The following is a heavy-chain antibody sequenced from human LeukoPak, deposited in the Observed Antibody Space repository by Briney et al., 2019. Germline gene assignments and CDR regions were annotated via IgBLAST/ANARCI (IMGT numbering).Heavy chain of an antibody. J-gene: IGHJ4*02. D-gene: IGHD3-10*01. CDR1: GFTFSSYD. Sequence: PGGSLRLSCAASGFTFSSYDMHWVRQATGKGLEWVSAIGTAGDTYYPGSVKGRFTISRENAKNSLYLQMNSLRAGDTAVYYCARGDYYGSGSSPTFDYWGQGTLVTVSS. CDR2: IGTAGDT. V-gene: IGHV3-13*01. CDR3: ARGDYYGSGSSPTFDY.